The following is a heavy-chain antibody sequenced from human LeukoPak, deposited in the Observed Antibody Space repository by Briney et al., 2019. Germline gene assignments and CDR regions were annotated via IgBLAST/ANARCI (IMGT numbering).Heavy chain of an antibody. CDR3: ARDRGRSSSSWLKYYFDY. V-gene: IGHV1-18*01. CDR2: ISDYNGNT. CDR1: GYTLTRYG. Sequence: ASVQVSCQASGYTLTRYGNSWVRQAPGKGLEWMGWISDYNGNTNYAQKLQGRVTMTTDTSTSTAYMELRSLRSDDTAVYYCARDRGRSSSSWLKYYFDYWGQGTLVTVSS. D-gene: IGHD6-13*01. J-gene: IGHJ4*02.